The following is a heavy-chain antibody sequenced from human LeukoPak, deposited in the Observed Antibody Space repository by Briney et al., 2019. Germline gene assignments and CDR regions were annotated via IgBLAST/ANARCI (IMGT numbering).Heavy chain of an antibody. Sequence: GGSLRLSCAASGFTFSSYGMHWVRQAPGKGLEWVAVVWDDGSSQNYADSVKGRFTISRDNSKNMLYLQMNSLRAEDTAAYYCAKDQWNPDYWGQGTLVSVSS. CDR2: VWDDGSSQ. CDR3: AKDQWNPDY. V-gene: IGHV3-33*06. J-gene: IGHJ4*02. CDR1: GFTFSSYG. D-gene: IGHD6-19*01.